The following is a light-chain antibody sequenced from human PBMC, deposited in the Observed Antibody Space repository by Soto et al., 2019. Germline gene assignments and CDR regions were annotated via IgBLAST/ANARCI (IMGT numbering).Light chain of an antibody. CDR3: QQYNHWPPLT. CDR2: GAS. V-gene: IGKV3-15*01. CDR1: QSVGRN. Sequence: EIVMTQSPATLSVSPGERATLSCSASQSVGRNLAWYQQKPGQAPRLLIYGASTRATGIPARFSCSGSGTEFTLTISSLQSEDFAIYSCQQYNHWPPLTFGGGTKVEIK. J-gene: IGKJ4*01.